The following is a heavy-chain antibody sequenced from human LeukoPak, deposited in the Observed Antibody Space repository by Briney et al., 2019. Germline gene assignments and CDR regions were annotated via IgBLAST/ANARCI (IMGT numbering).Heavy chain of an antibody. D-gene: IGHD2-15*01. CDR3: AKAGCSGSSCPDYFDY. CDR2: ISYDGSNK. CDR1: GFTFSSYG. Sequence: GGSLRLSCAASGFTFSSYGMHWVRQAPGKGLEWVAVISYDGSNKYYADSVKGRFTISRDNSKNTLYLQMNSLRAEDTAVYYCAKAGCSGSSCPDYFDYWGQGTLVTVSS. V-gene: IGHV3-30*18. J-gene: IGHJ4*02.